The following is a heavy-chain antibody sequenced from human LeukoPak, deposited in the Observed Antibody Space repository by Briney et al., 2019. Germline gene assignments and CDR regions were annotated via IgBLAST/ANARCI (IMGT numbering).Heavy chain of an antibody. CDR3: ASRDCSSTSCYPLGY. V-gene: IGHV4-34*01. Sequence: PSETLSLTCAVYGGSFSGYYWSWIRQPPGKGLEWIGEINHSGSTNYNPSLKSRVTISVDTSKNQFSLKLSSVTAADTAVYYRASRDCSSTSCYPLGYWGQGTLVTVSS. CDR1: GGSFSGYY. J-gene: IGHJ4*02. D-gene: IGHD2-2*01. CDR2: INHSGST.